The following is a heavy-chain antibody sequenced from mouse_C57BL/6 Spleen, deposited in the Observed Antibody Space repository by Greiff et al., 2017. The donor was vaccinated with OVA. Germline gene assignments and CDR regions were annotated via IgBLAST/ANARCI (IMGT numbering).Heavy chain of an antibody. D-gene: IGHD2-1*01. V-gene: IGHV1-26*01. J-gene: IGHJ2*01. Sequence: EVQLQQSGPELVKPGASVKISCKASGYTFTDYYMNWVKQSHGKSLEWIGDINPNNGGTSYNQKFKGKATLTVDKSSSTAYMELRSLTSEDSAVYYCARYGNYRVLVDYWGQGTTLTVSS. CDR3: ARYGNYRVLVDY. CDR2: INPNNGGT. CDR1: GYTFTDYY.